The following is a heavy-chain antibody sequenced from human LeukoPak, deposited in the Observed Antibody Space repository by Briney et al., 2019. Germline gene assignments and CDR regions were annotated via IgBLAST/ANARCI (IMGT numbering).Heavy chain of an antibody. CDR3: ARAVIVVVPAAMGY. D-gene: IGHD2-2*01. V-gene: IGHV4-59*12. CDR2: IYHSGST. CDR1: GGSISSYY. Sequence: SETLSLTCTVSGGSISSYYWSWIRQPPGKGLEWIGYIYHSGSTYYNPSLKSRVTISVDRSKNQFSLKLSSVTAADTAVYYCARAVIVVVPAAMGYWGQGTLVTVSS. J-gene: IGHJ4*02.